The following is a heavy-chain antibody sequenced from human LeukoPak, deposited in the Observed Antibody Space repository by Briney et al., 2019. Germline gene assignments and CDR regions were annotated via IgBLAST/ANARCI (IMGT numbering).Heavy chain of an antibody. CDR1: GGSFSGYY. V-gene: IGHV4-34*01. D-gene: IGHD5-24*01. J-gene: IGHJ6*03. Sequence: KTSETLSLTCAVYGGSFSGYYWSWIRQPPGKGLEWIGEINHSGSTNYNPSLKSRVTISVDTSKNQFSLKLSSVTAADTAVYYCARTTIRRDGYNYYYYYYMDVWGKGTTVTVSS. CDR3: ARTTIRRDGYNYYYYYYMDV. CDR2: INHSGST.